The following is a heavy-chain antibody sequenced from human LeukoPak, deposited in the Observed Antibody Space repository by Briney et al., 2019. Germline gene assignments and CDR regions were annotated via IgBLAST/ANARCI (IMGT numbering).Heavy chain of an antibody. J-gene: IGHJ5*01. CDR3: ARVARSMSSSSDDS. CDR2: IYYSGST. Sequence: SETLSLTCTVSGGSISSSSYYWGWIRQPPGKGLEWIGSIYYSGSTYYNPSLKSRVTIPVDTSKNQFSLKLNSVTAADTAVYYCARVARSMSSSSDDSWGQGTLVTVSS. CDR1: GGSISSSSYY. V-gene: IGHV4-39*01. D-gene: IGHD6-13*01.